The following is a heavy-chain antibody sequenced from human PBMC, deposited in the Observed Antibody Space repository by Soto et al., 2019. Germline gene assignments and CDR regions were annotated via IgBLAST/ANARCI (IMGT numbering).Heavy chain of an antibody. CDR3: ARDRSTYGGGGTGEVKENWFDP. CDR2: AYYSGST. CDR1: GDSISTSNYY. D-gene: IGHD2-8*01. J-gene: IGHJ5*02. V-gene: IGHV4-61*01. Sequence: SETLSLTCSVSGDSISTSNYYWSWIRQSPGKGLEWIGYAYYSGSTDYNPSLKSRVTMSVDTSKNQVSLKLNSVTTADTAVYYCARDRSTYGGGGTGEVKENWFDPWGPGTLVTVSS.